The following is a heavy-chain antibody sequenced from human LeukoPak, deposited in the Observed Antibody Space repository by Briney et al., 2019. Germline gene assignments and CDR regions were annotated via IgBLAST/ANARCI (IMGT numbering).Heavy chain of an antibody. CDR2: IYYSGST. V-gene: IGHV4-39*01. CDR1: GGSISSSSYY. CDR3: AMPLVPAAIMGFDY. D-gene: IGHD2-2*01. J-gene: IGHJ4*02. Sequence: NPSETLSLTCTVSGGSISSSSYYWGWIRQPPGKGLEWIGSIYYSGSTYYNPSLKSRVTISVDTSKNQFSLKLSSVTAADTAVYYCAMPLVPAAIMGFDYWGQGTLVTVSS.